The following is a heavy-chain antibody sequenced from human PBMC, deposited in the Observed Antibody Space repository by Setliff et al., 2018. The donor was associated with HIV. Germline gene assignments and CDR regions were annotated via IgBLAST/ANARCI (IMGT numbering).Heavy chain of an antibody. CDR2: IIHSGST. CDR1: GGSFSGYY. CDR3: AREERGWSNRGAFDV. V-gene: IGHV4-34*12. D-gene: IGHD6-19*01. Sequence: PSETLSLTCAVYGGSFSGYYWSWIRQPPGKGLEWIGEIIHSGSTYYNPSLKSRVTVSADTSKNQFSLRLNSVTAADTAVYHCAREERGWSNRGAFDVWGLGTMVTVSS. J-gene: IGHJ3*01.